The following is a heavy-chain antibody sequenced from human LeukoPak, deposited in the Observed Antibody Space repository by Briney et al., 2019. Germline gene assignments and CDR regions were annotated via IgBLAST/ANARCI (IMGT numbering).Heavy chain of an antibody. CDR1: GGSISSYY. V-gene: IGHV4-59*01. CDR3: ARGDDFWSGYYLRY. J-gene: IGHJ4*02. Sequence: SETLSPTCTVSGGSISSYYWSWIRQPPGKGLEWIGYIYYSGSTNYNPSLKSRVTISVDTSKNQFSLKLSSVTAADTAVYYCARGDDFWSGYYLRYWGQGTLVTVSS. CDR2: IYYSGST. D-gene: IGHD3-3*01.